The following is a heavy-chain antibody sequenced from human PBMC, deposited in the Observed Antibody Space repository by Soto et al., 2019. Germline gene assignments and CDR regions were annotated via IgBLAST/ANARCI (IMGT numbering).Heavy chain of an antibody. J-gene: IGHJ6*02. V-gene: IGHV3-30*18. Sequence: QVQLVESGGGVVQPGRSLRLSCAASGFTFSAYGMRWVRQAPGKGLEWMALISYYGSNKYYADSVKGRFTISRDNSKNTQYLQMNSLRAEDTAVYYCAKDGSGNYYSGVDVWGQGTTVTVSS. CDR3: AKDGSGNYYSGVDV. D-gene: IGHD3-10*01. CDR1: GFTFSAYG. CDR2: ISYYGSNK.